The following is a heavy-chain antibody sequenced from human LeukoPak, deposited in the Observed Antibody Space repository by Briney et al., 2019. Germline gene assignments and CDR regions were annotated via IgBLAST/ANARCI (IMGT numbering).Heavy chain of an antibody. V-gene: IGHV3-9*01. Sequence: PGRSLRLSCAASGFTFDDYAMHWVWQAPGKGLEWVSGISWNSGSIGYADSVKGRFTISRDNAKNSLYLQMNSLRAEDTALYYCAKGLDWNEYFDYWGQGTLVTVSS. J-gene: IGHJ4*02. D-gene: IGHD1-1*01. CDR1: GFTFDDYA. CDR2: ISWNSGSI. CDR3: AKGLDWNEYFDY.